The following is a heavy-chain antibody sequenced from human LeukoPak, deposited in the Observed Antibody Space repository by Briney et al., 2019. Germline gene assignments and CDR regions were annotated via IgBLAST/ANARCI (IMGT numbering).Heavy chain of an antibody. CDR2: FDPEDGET. D-gene: IGHD6-13*01. J-gene: IGHJ3*02. Sequence: GASVKVSCKVSGYTLTELSMHWVRQAPGKGLEWMGGFDPEDGETIYAQKFQGRVTMTEDTSTDTAYMELSSLRSEDTAVYYCATDYRGLESSWPDAFDIWGQGTMVTVSS. V-gene: IGHV1-24*01. CDR1: GYTLTELS. CDR3: ATDYRGLESSWPDAFDI.